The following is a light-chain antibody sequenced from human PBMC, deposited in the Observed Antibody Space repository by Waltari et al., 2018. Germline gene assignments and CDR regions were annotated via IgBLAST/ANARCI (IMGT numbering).Light chain of an antibody. V-gene: IGKV3-15*01. CDR2: GAS. J-gene: IGKJ4*01. Sequence: EILMTQSPATLSVSPGERATLSCRASQIVSSDLAWYQQKPGQPPRLLIYGASTRATGVPDRISGSGSGTDFTLTISSLQSEDFAIYYCQQYNNWPPLTFGGGTKVEIK. CDR3: QQYNNWPPLT. CDR1: QIVSSD.